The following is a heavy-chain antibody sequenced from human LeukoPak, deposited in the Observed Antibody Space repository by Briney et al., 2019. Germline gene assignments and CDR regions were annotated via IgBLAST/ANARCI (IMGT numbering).Heavy chain of an antibody. CDR1: GYSISSGYY. D-gene: IGHD3-22*01. Sequence: SETLSLTCSVSGYSISSGYYWGWIRQPPGKGLEWIGRIYTSGSTNYNPSLKSRVTISVDTSKNQFSLKLSSVTAADTAVYYCARVDYYDSSGYYRHYYYYMDVWGKGTTVTVSS. CDR3: ARVDYYDSSGYYRHYYYYMDV. CDR2: IYTSGST. V-gene: IGHV4-38-2*02. J-gene: IGHJ6*03.